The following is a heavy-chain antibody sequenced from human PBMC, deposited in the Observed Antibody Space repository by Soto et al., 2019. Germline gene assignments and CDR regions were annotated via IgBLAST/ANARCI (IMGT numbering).Heavy chain of an antibody. Sequence: EVRLLDSGGALVQPGGSLRLSCATSGFPFPTFGMTWVRQAPGKGLEWVSSLSGSGNSPFYAGSVKGRFTISRDNSENTLYLHMGSLTVEDTAIYYCATIKHFWSGRHLDYWGQGTLVTVST. CDR3: ATIKHFWSGRHLDY. J-gene: IGHJ4*02. CDR2: LSGSGNSP. V-gene: IGHV3-23*01. D-gene: IGHD3-3*02. CDR1: GFPFPTFG.